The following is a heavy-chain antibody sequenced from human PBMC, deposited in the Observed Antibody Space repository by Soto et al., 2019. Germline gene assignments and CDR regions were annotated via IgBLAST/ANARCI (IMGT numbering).Heavy chain of an antibody. CDR1: GGTFSSYA. V-gene: IGHV1-69*01. CDR3: ARDGLLQDGGYYYGMDV. J-gene: IGHJ6*02. D-gene: IGHD2-15*01. Sequence: QVQLVQSGAEVKKPGSSVKVSCKASGGTFSSYAISWVRQAPGQGLEWMGGIIPIFGTANYAQKFQGRVTITADESTRTAYMELSSLRSEDTAVYYCARDGLLQDGGYYYGMDVWGQGTTVTVSS. CDR2: IIPIFGTA.